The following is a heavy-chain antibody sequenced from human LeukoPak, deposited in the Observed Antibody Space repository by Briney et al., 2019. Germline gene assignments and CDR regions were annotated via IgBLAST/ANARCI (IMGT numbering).Heavy chain of an antibody. V-gene: IGHV4-4*07. D-gene: IGHD3-3*01. CDR1: GGSISSYY. CDR2: IYTSGST. J-gene: IGHJ5*02. CDR3: ASITIFEHLGNWFDP. Sequence: SETLSLTCTVSGGSISSYYWSWIRQPAGKGLEWIRRIYTSGSTNYNPSLKSRFTMSVDTSKNQFSLKLSSVTAADTAVYYCASITIFEHLGNWFDPWGQGTLVPVSS.